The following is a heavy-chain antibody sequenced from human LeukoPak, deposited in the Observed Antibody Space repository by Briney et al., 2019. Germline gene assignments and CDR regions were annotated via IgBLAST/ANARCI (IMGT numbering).Heavy chain of an antibody. V-gene: IGHV1-46*01. Sequence: GGSVKVSCKASGYTFTSYYMHWVRQAPGQGVEWRGIINPSGGSTIYAQTFQGRVTITRDISTRTVYMEQSRLREEDTGLCYSAIGEIVGATGWFYRWGQGTLVTVSS. J-gene: IGHJ5*02. CDR3: AIGEIVGATGWFYR. CDR1: GYTFTSYY. D-gene: IGHD4/OR15-4a*01. CDR2: INPSGGST.